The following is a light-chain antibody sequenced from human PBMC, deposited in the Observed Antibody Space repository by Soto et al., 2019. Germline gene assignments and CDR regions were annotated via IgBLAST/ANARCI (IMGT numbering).Light chain of an antibody. J-gene: IGKJ2*01. V-gene: IGKV1-39*01. CDR2: AAS. CDR3: QQSYSIPYT. CDR1: QSISSN. Sequence: DIQMTQSASSLSASVGDRVTITCRASQSISSNLNWHQQKPGKAPKVLIYAASSLQSGVPSRFSCSGSGTDFALTISSLQPEDFATYYCQQSYSIPYTFGLGTKLEIK.